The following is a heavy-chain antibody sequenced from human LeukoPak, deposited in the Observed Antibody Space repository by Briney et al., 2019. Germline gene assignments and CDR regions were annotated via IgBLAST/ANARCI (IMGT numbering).Heavy chain of an antibody. D-gene: IGHD3-10*01. J-gene: IGHJ4*02. CDR3: AKDIGEQWFFDY. CDR2: ISRDGGST. V-gene: IGHV3-43*02. CDR1: GFTFDYYA. Sequence: GGSLRLSCAASGFTFDYYAMHWVRQAPGKGLEWVSLISRDGGSTYYADSVKGRFTISRDSSKNSLYLQMNSLRTEDTALYYCAKDIGEQWFFDYWGQGTLVTVSP.